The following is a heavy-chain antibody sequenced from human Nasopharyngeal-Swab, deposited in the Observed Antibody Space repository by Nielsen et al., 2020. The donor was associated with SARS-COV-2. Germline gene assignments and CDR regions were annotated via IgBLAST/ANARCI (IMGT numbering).Heavy chain of an antibody. CDR2: TNPSNGGT. J-gene: IGHJ4*02. Sequence: ASVKVSCKTSGYTFTGYNLHWVRQAPGQGLEWMGRTNPSNGGTNYAQKFQGRVTMTRDTSISTAYMELSSLTSDDTAIYYCAKEGSWATLAVGGIWGQGTLVTVSS. CDR1: GYTFTGYN. D-gene: IGHD1-26*01. V-gene: IGHV1-2*06. CDR3: AKEGSWATLAVGGI.